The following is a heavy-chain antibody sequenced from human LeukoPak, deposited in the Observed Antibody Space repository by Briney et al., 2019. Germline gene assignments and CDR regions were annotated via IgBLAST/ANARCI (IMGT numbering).Heavy chain of an antibody. CDR1: GGSISSGGYY. CDR3: ASHGSGSYYRYFDL. Sequence: PSQTLFLTCTVSGGSISSGGYYWSWIRQHPGKGLEWIGYIYYSGSTYYNPSLKSRVTISEDTSKNQFSLKLSSVTAADTAVYYCASHGSGSYYRYFDLWGRGTLVTVSS. D-gene: IGHD3-10*01. V-gene: IGHV4-31*03. CDR2: IYYSGST. J-gene: IGHJ2*01.